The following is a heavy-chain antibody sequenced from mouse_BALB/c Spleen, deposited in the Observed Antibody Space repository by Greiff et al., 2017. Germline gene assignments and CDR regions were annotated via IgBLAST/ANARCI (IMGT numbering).Heavy chain of an antibody. CDR2: ISSGGST. Sequence: EVQLVESGGGLVKPGGSLKLSCAASGFTFSSYAMSWVRQTPEKRLEWVASISSGGSTYYPDSVKGRFTISRDNARNILYLQMSSLRSEDTAMYYCARRGYYFDYWGQGTTLTVSS. CDR1: GFTFSSYA. V-gene: IGHV5-6-5*01. CDR3: ARRGYYFDY. J-gene: IGHJ2*01. D-gene: IGHD1-2*01.